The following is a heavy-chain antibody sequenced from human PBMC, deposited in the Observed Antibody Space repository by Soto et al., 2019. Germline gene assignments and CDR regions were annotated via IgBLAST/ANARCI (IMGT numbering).Heavy chain of an antibody. CDR1: GFTFSSYL. V-gene: IGHV3-74*01. CDR3: ARDARYGLEH. CDR2: INSDGSNT. D-gene: IGHD5-18*01. J-gene: IGHJ4*02. Sequence: PGGSLRLSCAASGFTFSSYLMHWVRQSPGKGLVWVSRINSDGSNTGYADSVKGRFTISRDNAKNTLYLQMNSLGAEDTAMYYCARDARYGLEHWGQGTLVTVSS.